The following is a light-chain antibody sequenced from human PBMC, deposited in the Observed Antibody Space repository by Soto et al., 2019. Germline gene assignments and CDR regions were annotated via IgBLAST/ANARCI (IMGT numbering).Light chain of an antibody. CDR3: QSYDRSLSGWV. Sequence: QSVLTQPPSVSGAPGQRVTISCTGSSSNIGAGYDVHWYQQLPGTAPKLLIYGTSNRPSGVPDRFSGSKSGTSASLAITGLQAGDEADYYCQSYDRSLSGWVFGGGTKLTVL. CDR1: SSNIGAGYD. CDR2: GTS. V-gene: IGLV1-40*01. J-gene: IGLJ3*02.